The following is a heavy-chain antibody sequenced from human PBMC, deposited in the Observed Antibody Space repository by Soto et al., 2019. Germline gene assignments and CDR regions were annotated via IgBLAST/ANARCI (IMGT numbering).Heavy chain of an antibody. J-gene: IGHJ3*02. D-gene: IGHD6-13*01. Sequence: GGSLRLSCAASGITFSNAWMNWVRQAPGKGLEYIGRIRSKTDGGTTEYAAPVEGRLTISRDDSKNTLYLQMGGLKTEDTAVYYCTTTRPGTNVFDNWGQGTLVTVSS. CDR1: GITFSNAW. V-gene: IGHV3-15*01. CDR3: TTTRPGTNVFDN. CDR2: IRSKTDGGTT.